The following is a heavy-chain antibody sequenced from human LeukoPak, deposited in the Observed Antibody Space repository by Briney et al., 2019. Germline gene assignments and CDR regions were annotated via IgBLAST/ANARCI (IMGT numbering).Heavy chain of an antibody. CDR2: ISAYNGNT. J-gene: IGHJ5*02. CDR3: ARDGGYYYDSSGYLPWFDP. D-gene: IGHD3-22*01. V-gene: IGHV1-18*01. Sequence: ASVKVSCKASGGTFSSYAISWVRQAPGQGLEWMGWISAYNGNTNYAQKLQGRVTMTTDTSTSTAYMELRSLRSDDTAVYYCARDGGYYYDSSGYLPWFDPWGQGTLVTVSS. CDR1: GGTFSSYA.